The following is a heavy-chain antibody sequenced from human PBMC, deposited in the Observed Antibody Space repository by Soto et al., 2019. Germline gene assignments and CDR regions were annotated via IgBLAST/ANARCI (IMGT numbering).Heavy chain of an antibody. V-gene: IGHV6-1*01. CDR1: GDSVSSNSAA. D-gene: IGHD3-3*01. CDR2: TYYRSKWYN. J-gene: IGHJ6*02. Sequence: PSQTLSLTCAISGDSVSSNSAAWNWIRQSPSRGLEWLGRTYYRSKWYNDYAVSVKSRITINPDTSKNQFSLQLNSVTPEDTAVYYCARRKYYDFLSGYSYYYGMDVWGQGTTVTVSS. CDR3: ARRKYYDFLSGYSYYYGMDV.